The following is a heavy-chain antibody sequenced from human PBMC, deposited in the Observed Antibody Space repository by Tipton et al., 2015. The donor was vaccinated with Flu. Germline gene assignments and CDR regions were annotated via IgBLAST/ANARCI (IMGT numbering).Heavy chain of an antibody. CDR3: ARGPRIAAAGRVGWFDP. D-gene: IGHD6-13*01. CDR2: INSDGSST. CDR1: GFTFSSYW. Sequence: SLRLSCAASGFTFSSYWMHWVRQAPGKGLVWVSRINSDGSSTSYADSVKGRFTISRDNAKNTLYLQMNSLRAEDTAVYYCARGPRIAAAGRVGWFDPWGQGTLVTVSS. V-gene: IGHV3-74*01. J-gene: IGHJ5*02.